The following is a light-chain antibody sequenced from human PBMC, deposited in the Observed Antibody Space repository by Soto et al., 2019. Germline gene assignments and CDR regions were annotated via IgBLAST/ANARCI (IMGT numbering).Light chain of an antibody. CDR1: QSVLYNSNNKNY. Sequence: DIVMTQSPDSLAVSLGERATINCKSSQSVLYNSNNKNYLTWYQQKPGQPPKLLIYWASTRESGVPDRFSGSGSGTDFPLTISSLQAEDVAVYYCQQYYSSPLTFGGGNKVEIK. V-gene: IGKV4-1*01. J-gene: IGKJ4*01. CDR2: WAS. CDR3: QQYYSSPLT.